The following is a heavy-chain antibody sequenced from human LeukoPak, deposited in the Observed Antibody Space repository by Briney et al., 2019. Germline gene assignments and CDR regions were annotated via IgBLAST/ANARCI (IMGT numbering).Heavy chain of an antibody. V-gene: IGHV1-2*02. Sequence: ASVKVSCKTSGYTFSGYYIHWVRQAPGQGLEWLGWIDPKSGGTSFAHNFQGRVTMTTDTPISTVYMDLSSLRSDDTAVYYCARDSRVSADYWGQGTLVTVSS. J-gene: IGHJ4*02. D-gene: IGHD2-8*01. CDR1: GYTFSGYY. CDR3: ARDSRVSADY. CDR2: IDPKSGGT.